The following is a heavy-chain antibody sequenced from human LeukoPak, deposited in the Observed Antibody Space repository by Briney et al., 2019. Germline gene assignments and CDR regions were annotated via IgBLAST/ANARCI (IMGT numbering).Heavy chain of an antibody. Sequence: GGSLRLSCAASGFTFSDYYMSWIRQAPGKGLEWDSYISSSGSTIYYADSVKGRFTISRDNAKNSLYLQMNSLRAEDTAVYYCAREPSGTGYYDSSGYYPSLYFQHWGQGTLVTVSS. CDR3: AREPSGTGYYDSSGYYPSLYFQH. D-gene: IGHD3-22*01. J-gene: IGHJ1*01. CDR2: ISSSGSTI. V-gene: IGHV3-11*04. CDR1: GFTFSDYY.